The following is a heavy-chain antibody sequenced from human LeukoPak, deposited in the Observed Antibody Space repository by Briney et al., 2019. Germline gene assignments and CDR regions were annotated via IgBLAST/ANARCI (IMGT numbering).Heavy chain of an antibody. Sequence: ASVKVSCKASGYTFTSYDINWVRQATGQGLEWMGWMNPNSGNTGYAQKFQGRVTMTRNTSISTAYMELSSPRSEDTAVYYCARGGDCSGGSCYLIGYWGQGTLVTVSS. J-gene: IGHJ4*02. CDR1: GYTFTSYD. CDR3: ARGGDCSGGSCYLIGY. V-gene: IGHV1-8*01. D-gene: IGHD2-15*01. CDR2: MNPNSGNT.